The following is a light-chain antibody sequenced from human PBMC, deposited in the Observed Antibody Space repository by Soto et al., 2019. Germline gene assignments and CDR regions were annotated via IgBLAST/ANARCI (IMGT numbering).Light chain of an antibody. CDR2: EGS. CDR3: CSYAGSSTWV. CDR1: SSDVVSYNF. J-gene: IGLJ1*01. V-gene: IGLV2-23*01. Sequence: QSALTQPASVSGSPGQSITISCTGTSSDVVSYNFVSWYQQHPGKAPKVMIYEGSQRPSGVSNRFSGSKSGNTASLTISGLQAEDEADYYCCSYAGSSTWVFGTGTKLTVL.